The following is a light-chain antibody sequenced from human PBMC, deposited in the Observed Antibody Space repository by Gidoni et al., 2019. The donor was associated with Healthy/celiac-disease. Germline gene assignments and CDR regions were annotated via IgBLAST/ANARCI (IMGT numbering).Light chain of an antibody. V-gene: IGLV3-1*01. CDR2: QDS. J-gene: IGLJ2*01. CDR1: KLGDKY. CDR3: QAWDSSVV. Sequence: SYELTQPPSVSVSPGQTASITCPGDKLGDKYACWSQQKPGQSPVLVIYQDSKRPSGIPERFSGSNSGNTATLTISGTQAMDEADYYCQAWDSSVVFGGGTKLTVL.